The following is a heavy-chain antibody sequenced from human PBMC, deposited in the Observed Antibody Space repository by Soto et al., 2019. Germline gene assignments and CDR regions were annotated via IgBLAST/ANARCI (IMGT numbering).Heavy chain of an antibody. V-gene: IGHV4-34*01. J-gene: IGHJ4*02. CDR3: ARGHSAGHKNDY. D-gene: IGHD6-19*01. Sequence: SWIRQPPGKGLEWIGEINHSGSTNYNPSLKSRVTISVDTSKNQFSLKLSSVTAADTAVYYCARGHSAGHKNDYWGQGTLVTVSS. CDR2: INHSGST.